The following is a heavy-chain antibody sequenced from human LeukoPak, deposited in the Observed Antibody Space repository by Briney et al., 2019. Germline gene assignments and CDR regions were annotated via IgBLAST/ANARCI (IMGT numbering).Heavy chain of an antibody. V-gene: IGHV3-23*01. CDR3: AVDSITIFGVVKPY. J-gene: IGHJ4*02. CDR1: GFTFSSYA. CDR2: IRGGGTTT. Sequence: PGGSLRLSCAASGFTFSSYAMGLVRQAPGKGLEWVSTIRGGGTTTYYADSVKGRFTISRDNAKNSLYLQMNSLRAEDTAVYYCAVDSITIFGVVKPYWGQGTLVTVSS. D-gene: IGHD3-3*01.